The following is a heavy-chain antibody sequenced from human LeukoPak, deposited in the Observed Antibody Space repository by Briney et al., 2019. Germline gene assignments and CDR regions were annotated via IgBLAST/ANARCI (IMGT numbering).Heavy chain of an antibody. CDR3: AELGITMIGGV. D-gene: IGHD3-10*02. Sequence: GGSLRLSCAASGFTFSSFWMTWVRQAPGKGLEWVANINPHGSEKYYADSVKGRFTISRDNARNSLYLQMNSLRAEDTAVYYCAELGITMIGGVWGKGTMVTISS. CDR1: GFTFSSFW. CDR2: INPHGSEK. V-gene: IGHV3-7*01. J-gene: IGHJ6*04.